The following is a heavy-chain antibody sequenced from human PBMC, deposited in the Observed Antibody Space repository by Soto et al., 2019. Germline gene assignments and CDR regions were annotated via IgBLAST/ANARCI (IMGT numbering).Heavy chain of an antibody. CDR1: GFTFSSYA. CDR2: ISYDGSKQ. CDR3: VRIRSSFSTGDAFDV. J-gene: IGHJ3*01. D-gene: IGHD6-13*01. V-gene: IGHV3-30-3*01. Sequence: QVQLVESGGGVVQPGTSLRLSCAASGFTFSSYAMHWVRQTPGKGLEWVAIISYDGSKQYYADSVKGRFSISRDNSKSTLSVQMCSLRAEDSALYYCVRIRSSFSTGDAFDVWGQGTMVTVSA.